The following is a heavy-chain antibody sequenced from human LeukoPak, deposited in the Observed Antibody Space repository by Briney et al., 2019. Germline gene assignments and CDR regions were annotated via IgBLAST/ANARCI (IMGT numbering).Heavy chain of an antibody. CDR3: ANTHCDSSPIVWNF. CDR1: GFTFRNYG. D-gene: IGHD6-6*01. V-gene: IGHV3-23*01. Sequence: GGSLRLSCIASGFTFRNYGMSWVRQAPGKGLEWVSGLSDAGVRIFYSDSVKGRFTISRDNSKNTLYLQMDSLRAEDTAVYYCANTHCDSSPIVWNFWGQGTLVTVSS. CDR2: LSDAGVRI. J-gene: IGHJ4*02.